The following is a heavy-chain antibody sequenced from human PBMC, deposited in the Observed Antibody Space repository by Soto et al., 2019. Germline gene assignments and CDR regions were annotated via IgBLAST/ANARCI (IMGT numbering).Heavy chain of an antibody. V-gene: IGHV4-34*01. CDR2: INHSGST. CDR1: GQSFSSYY. CDR3: AREVWIGYWYRVIFHN. J-gene: IGHJ4*02. D-gene: IGHD3-3*01. Sequence: SETLSLTCAVYGQSFSSYYWSWIRQPPGKGLEWIGEINHSGSTNYNPSLKSRVSISVDTSMNLFCMKLSFVAVADTAVYYCAREVWIGYWYRVIFHNWGQETLVTVSS.